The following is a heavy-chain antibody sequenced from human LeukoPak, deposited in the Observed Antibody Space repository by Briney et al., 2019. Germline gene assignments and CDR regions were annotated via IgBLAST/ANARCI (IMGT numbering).Heavy chain of an antibody. V-gene: IGHV3-49*03. Sequence: GSLRLSCTASGFTFGDYAMSWFRQAPGKGLEWVGFIRSKAYGGTTEYAASVKGRFTISRDDSKSIAYLQMNSLKTEDTAVYYCTRASSSWYYYFDYWGQGTLVTVSS. CDR2: IRSKAYGGTT. CDR3: TRASSSWYYYFDY. J-gene: IGHJ4*02. D-gene: IGHD6-13*01. CDR1: GFTFGDYA.